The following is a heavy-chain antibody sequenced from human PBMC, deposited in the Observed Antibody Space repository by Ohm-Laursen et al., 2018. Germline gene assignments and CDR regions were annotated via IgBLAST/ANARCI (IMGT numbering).Heavy chain of an antibody. V-gene: IGHV3-23*01. CDR1: GFTFSSYA. CDR2: ISGSGASS. Sequence: SLRLSCAASGFTFSSYAMSWVRRTPGKSLECISTISGSGASSHYADSVKGRFTISRDNSKNTLYLQMNSLRAEDTAVYYCARSIKDYGDYGWGQGTLVTVSS. CDR3: ARSIKDYGDYG. D-gene: IGHD4-17*01. J-gene: IGHJ4*02.